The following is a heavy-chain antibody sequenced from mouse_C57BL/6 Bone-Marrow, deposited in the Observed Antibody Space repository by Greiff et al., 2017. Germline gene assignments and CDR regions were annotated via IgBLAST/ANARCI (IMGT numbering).Heavy chain of an antibody. CDR1: GISITTGNYR. V-gene: IGHV3-5*01. CDR2: IYCSGTF. J-gene: IGHJ2*01. CDR3: GRDGGGYYGDY. Sequence: VQLMESGPGLVKPSQTVFLTCTVTGISITTGNYRWSCIRPFPGNKLEWIGCIYCSGTFTSNPSLTSRTTITRDTPKNQFFLKMNSVAAETTATYCGGRDGGGYYGDYWGQGTTVTVSS. D-gene: IGHD2-3*01.